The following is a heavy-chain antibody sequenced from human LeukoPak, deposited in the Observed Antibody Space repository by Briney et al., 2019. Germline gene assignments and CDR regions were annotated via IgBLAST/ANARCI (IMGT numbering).Heavy chain of an antibody. CDR2: ISGSGDFT. CDR3: AKGQDSYGHPFDY. CDR1: GFTFSIYA. Sequence: GGSLRLSCAASGFTFSIYAMTWVRQAPGKGLEWLSSISGSGDFTSSADSVKGRFTTSRDNSKNTVYLQMNSLRADDTAVYYCAKGQDSYGHPFDYWGQGTLVTVSS. D-gene: IGHD5-18*01. J-gene: IGHJ4*02. V-gene: IGHV3-23*01.